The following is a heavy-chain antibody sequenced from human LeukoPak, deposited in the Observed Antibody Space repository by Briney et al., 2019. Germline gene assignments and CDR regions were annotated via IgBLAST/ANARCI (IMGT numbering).Heavy chain of an antibody. J-gene: IGHJ4*02. CDR1: GFTFSSYS. V-gene: IGHV3-21*01. CDR2: ISSSSSYI. D-gene: IGHD3-9*01. Sequence: GGSLRLSCAASGFTFSSYSMNWVRQAPGKGLEWVSSISSSSSYIYYADSVKGRFTISRDNAKNSLYLQMNSLRAEDTAVYYCARRRDILTGYLFDYWGQGTLVTASS. CDR3: ARRRDILTGYLFDY.